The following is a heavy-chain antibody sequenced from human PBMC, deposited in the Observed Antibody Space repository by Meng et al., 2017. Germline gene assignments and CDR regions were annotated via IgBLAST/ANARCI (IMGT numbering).Heavy chain of an antibody. D-gene: IGHD2-15*01. CDR3: ARASAGGKAYFDY. CDR2: IYYSVRT. V-gene: IGHV4-31*01. Sequence: PLQVFGAGLVQHSPTLSLARQFSGGSISMCAYFWCWVRQHPGQGRELIGYIYYSVRTYYNTYLKRLVTISVDTYKTQFSLTLRSVTAADTAVYYCARASAGGKAYFDYWGQGTLVTVSS. J-gene: IGHJ4*02. CDR1: GGSISMCAYF.